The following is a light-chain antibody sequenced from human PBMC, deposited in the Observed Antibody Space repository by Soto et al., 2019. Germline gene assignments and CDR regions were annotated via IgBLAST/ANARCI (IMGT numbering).Light chain of an antibody. J-gene: IGLJ3*02. V-gene: IGLV2-14*01. Sequence: QSALTQPASVSGSPGQSITISCTGTSSDVGGYNYVSWYQQHPGKAPKLMIYEVSNRPSGVSNPFSGSKSGNTASLTISGRQAEDEAEYYCSSYTSSSTWVFGGGSKLTVL. CDR2: EVS. CDR1: SSDVGGYNY. CDR3: SSYTSSSTWV.